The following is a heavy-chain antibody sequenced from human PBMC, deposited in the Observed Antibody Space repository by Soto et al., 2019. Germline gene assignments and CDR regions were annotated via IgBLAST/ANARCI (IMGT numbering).Heavy chain of an antibody. D-gene: IGHD2-2*01. J-gene: IGHJ4*02. CDR3: ARVGYCSSTPCWPIGYFEY. V-gene: IGHV4-59*01. CDR2: IFSSGST. Sequence: SETLSLTCAVYGGSFSGYYWTWIRQPPGKGLEWVGYIFSSGSTNYNPSLKSRVTISVDTSENQFSLKLTSVTAADTAVYYCARVGYCSSTPCWPIGYFEYWGQGTLVTVSS. CDR1: GGSFSGYY.